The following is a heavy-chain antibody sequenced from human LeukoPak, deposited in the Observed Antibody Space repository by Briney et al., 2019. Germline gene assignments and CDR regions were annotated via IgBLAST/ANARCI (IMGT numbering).Heavy chain of an antibody. D-gene: IGHD3-3*01. CDR2: IIPIFGTA. V-gene: IGHV1-69*13. CDR1: GGTFSSYA. CDR3: ASGTGFWSGYYTLDY. Sequence: SVKVSCKASGGTFSSYAISWVRQAPGQGLEWMGGIIPIFGTANYAQKFQGRVTITADESTSTAYMELSSLRSEDTAVYYCASGTGFWSGYYTLDYWGQGTLVTVSS. J-gene: IGHJ4*02.